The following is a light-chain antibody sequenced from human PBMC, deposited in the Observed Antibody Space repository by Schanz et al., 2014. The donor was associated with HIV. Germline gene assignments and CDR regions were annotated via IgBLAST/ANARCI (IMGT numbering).Light chain of an antibody. CDR3: AAWDDSLSGYV. V-gene: IGLV1-47*01. CDR1: SSNIGSNY. CDR2: RNN. J-gene: IGLJ1*01. Sequence: QSVLTQPPSASGTPGQRVTISCSGSSSNIGSNYVYWYQQLPGTAPKLLIYRNNQRPSGVPDRFSGYKSGTSASLALSGLRYEDEDDYYCAAWDDSLSGYVFGTGTKLTVL.